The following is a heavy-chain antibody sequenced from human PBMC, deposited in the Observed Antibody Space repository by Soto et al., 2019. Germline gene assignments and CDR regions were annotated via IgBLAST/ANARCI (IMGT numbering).Heavy chain of an antibody. CDR3: ARDHGDYYYYYGMDV. CDR1: GYTFTSYG. V-gene: IGHV1-18*04. Sequence: QVQLVQSGAEVKKPGASVKVSCKASGYTFTSYGISWVRQAPGQGLEWMGWISAYNGNTNYAQKLQGRVTMTTDTSTSTAYMELRSLRSDDTAVYYYARDHGDYYYYYGMDVWGQGTTVTVSS. J-gene: IGHJ6*02. CDR2: ISAYNGNT. D-gene: IGHD4-17*01.